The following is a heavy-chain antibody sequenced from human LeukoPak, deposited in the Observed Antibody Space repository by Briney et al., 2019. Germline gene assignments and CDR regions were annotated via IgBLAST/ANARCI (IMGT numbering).Heavy chain of an antibody. CDR3: ARSRDYYDSSGLGQYFDY. CDR2: FDPEDGET. CDR1: GYTLTELS. Sequence: ASVKVSCKVSGYTLTELSMHWVRQAPGKGLEWMGGFDPEDGETIYAQKFQGRVTMTRDTSTSTVYMELSSLRSEDTAVYYCARSRDYYDSSGLGQYFDYWGQGTLVTVSS. J-gene: IGHJ4*02. D-gene: IGHD3-22*01. V-gene: IGHV1-24*01.